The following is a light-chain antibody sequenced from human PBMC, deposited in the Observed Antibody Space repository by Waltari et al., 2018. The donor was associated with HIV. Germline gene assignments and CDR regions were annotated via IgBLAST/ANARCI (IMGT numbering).Light chain of an antibody. Sequence: SYGLTQPPSMSVAAGQAAKFTCGGHNIGARSVHWYQKRPGQAPKLVVYDNSDRPPGTPDRFSGSNSRNTATLTISRVEAGDEAEYYCQVWDNIGDHVVFGGGTKLTVL. CDR2: DNS. J-gene: IGLJ3*02. V-gene: IGLV3-21*02. CDR3: QVWDNIGDHVV. CDR1: NIGARS.